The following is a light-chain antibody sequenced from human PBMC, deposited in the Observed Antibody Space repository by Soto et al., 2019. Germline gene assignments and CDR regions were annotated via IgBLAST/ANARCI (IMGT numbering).Light chain of an antibody. CDR1: SGSIANNY. V-gene: IGLV6-57*04. CDR2: ENN. Sequence: NFMLTQPHSVSESPGKTLSISCTRSSGSIANNYVQWYQQRPGSAPTTVIYENNQRLSGVPDRFSGSTAGSSNSAPLTISDLQTEDERNNFRQSYDSDFVVFGGGTKLPAL. J-gene: IGLJ2*01. CDR3: QSYDSDFVV.